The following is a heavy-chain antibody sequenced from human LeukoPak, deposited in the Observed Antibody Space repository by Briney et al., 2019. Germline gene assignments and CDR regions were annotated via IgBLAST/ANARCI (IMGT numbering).Heavy chain of an antibody. Sequence: GGSLRLSCAASGFTFSSSEMNWVRQAPGKGLEWVSYISSSGSTIYYADSVKGRFTISRDNAKNSLYLKMNSLRAEDTAVYYCARDDTAMVYYCYGMDVWGQGTTVTVSS. V-gene: IGHV3-48*03. CDR3: ARDDTAMVYYCYGMDV. D-gene: IGHD5-18*01. CDR2: ISSSGSTI. J-gene: IGHJ6*02. CDR1: GFTFSSSE.